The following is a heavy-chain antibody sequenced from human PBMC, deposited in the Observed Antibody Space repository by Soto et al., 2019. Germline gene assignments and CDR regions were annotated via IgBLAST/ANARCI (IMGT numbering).Heavy chain of an antibody. D-gene: IGHD6-19*01. J-gene: IGHJ6*02. CDR2: IYYSGST. CDR3: AAGLAVAGLYYYYYGMDV. Sequence: KASETLSLTCTVSGGSISSSSYYWGWIRQPPGKGLEWIGSIYYSGSTYYNPSLKSRVTISVDTSKNQFSLKLSSVTAADTAVYYCAAGLAVAGLYYYYYGMDVWGQGTTVTVSS. CDR1: GGSISSSSYY. V-gene: IGHV4-39*01.